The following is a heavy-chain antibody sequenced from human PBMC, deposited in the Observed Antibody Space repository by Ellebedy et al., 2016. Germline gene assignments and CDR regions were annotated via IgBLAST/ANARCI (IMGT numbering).Heavy chain of an antibody. D-gene: IGHD2-21*02. J-gene: IGHJ3*02. CDR1: GFTFSSYG. V-gene: IGHV3-33*01. CDR2: IWYDGSNK. CDR3: ASEGGDGAFDI. Sequence: GGSLRLSCAASGFTFSSYGMHWVRQAPGKGLEWVAVIWYDGSNKYYADSVKGRFTISRDNSKNTLYLQMNSLRAEDTAVYYCASEGGDGAFDIWGQGTMVTVSS.